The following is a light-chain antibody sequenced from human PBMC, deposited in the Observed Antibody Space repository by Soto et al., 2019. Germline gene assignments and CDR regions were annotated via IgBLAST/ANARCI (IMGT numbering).Light chain of an antibody. V-gene: IGKV2-28*01. CDR1: QILLSSNGHTY. J-gene: IGKJ4*01. Sequence: EIVMTQSPLSLPVTPGEPASISCSSSQILLSSNGHTYLAWYLQKPGQSPRLLIYLAFNRSSGVPDRFSGSGSGTHFTLSISRVEAEDVGVYYCMQALQTDLTFGGGTKVEIK. CDR3: MQALQTDLT. CDR2: LAF.